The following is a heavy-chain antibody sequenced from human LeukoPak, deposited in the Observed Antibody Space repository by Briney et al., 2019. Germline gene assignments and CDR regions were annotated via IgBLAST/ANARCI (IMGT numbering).Heavy chain of an antibody. J-gene: IGHJ4*02. D-gene: IGHD7-27*01. V-gene: IGHV4-61*01. CDR1: GGSVSSGSYY. CDR3: ARTTPNWGIFDY. Sequence: PSETLSLICTVSGGSVSSGSYYWSWIRQSPGKGLEWIGYIYYSGSTNYNPSLKSRVTISVDTSKNQFSLKLSSVTAADTAVYYCARTTPNWGIFDYWGQGTLVTVSS. CDR2: IYYSGST.